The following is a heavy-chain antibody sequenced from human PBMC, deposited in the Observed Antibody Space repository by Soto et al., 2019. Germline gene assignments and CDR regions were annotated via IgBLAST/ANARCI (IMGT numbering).Heavy chain of an antibody. J-gene: IGHJ5*02. CDR1: GGTFSSYA. CDR2: IIPIFGTA. Sequence: ASVKVSCKASGGTFSSYAISWVRQAPGQGLEWMGGIIPIFGTANYAQKFQGRVTITADESTSTAYMELSSLRSEDTAVYYCARDRPGIAADGTGVTGFDPWGQGTLVTVSS. D-gene: IGHD6-13*01. V-gene: IGHV1-69*13. CDR3: ARDRPGIAADGTGVTGFDP.